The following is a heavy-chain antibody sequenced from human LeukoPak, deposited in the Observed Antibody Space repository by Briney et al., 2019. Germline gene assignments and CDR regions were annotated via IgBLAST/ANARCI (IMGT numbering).Heavy chain of an antibody. CDR1: GSTFRSYS. D-gene: IGHD3-3*01. J-gene: IGHJ3*02. CDR3: ARDRGIPYDFWSGYFDAFDI. CDR2: ISSSSSHI. Sequence: GGSLRLSCAASGSTFRSYSMNRVRQAPGKGLERVSSISSSSSHIYYADSVKGRFTISRDNAKNSPYLQMNSLRAEDTAVYYCARDRGIPYDFWSGYFDAFDIWGQGTMVSLSS. V-gene: IGHV3-21*01.